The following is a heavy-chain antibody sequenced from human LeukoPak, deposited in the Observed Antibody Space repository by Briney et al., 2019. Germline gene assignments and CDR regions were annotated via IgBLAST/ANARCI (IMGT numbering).Heavy chain of an antibody. Sequence: SETLSLTCTVSGGSIYTSNYFWAWIRQPPGKGLEWIGTISYSASTYYNPSLKSRVTISADTSKTQFSLKLSSVTAADTAVYYCARHQWVPAFDIWGQGTMVTVSS. CDR2: ISYSAST. J-gene: IGHJ3*02. CDR3: ARHQWVPAFDI. D-gene: IGHD1-26*01. V-gene: IGHV4-39*07. CDR1: GGSIYTSNYF.